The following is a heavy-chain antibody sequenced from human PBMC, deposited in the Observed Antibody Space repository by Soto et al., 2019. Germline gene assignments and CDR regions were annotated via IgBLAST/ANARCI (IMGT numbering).Heavy chain of an antibody. D-gene: IGHD4-17*01. Sequence: SVKVSCKASGGTFSSYTISWVRQAPGQGLEWMGRIIPILGIANYAQKFQGRVTITADKSTSTAYMELSSLRSEDTAVYYCARDPGTTVTTCCPWGQGTLVTVSS. J-gene: IGHJ5*02. V-gene: IGHV1-69*04. CDR3: ARDPGTTVTTCCP. CDR2: IIPILGIA. CDR1: GGTFSSYT.